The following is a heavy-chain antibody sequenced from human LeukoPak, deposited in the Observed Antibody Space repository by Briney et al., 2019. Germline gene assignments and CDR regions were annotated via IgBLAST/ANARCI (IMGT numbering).Heavy chain of an antibody. CDR1: GGSFSGYY. Sequence: MSSETLSLTCAVYGGSFSGYYWSWIRQPPGKGLEWIGEINHSGSTNYNPSLKSRVTISVDTSKNQFSLKLSSVTAADTAVYYCARRGSSSWYSPVFDYWGQGTLVTVSS. V-gene: IGHV4-34*01. D-gene: IGHD6-13*01. J-gene: IGHJ4*02. CDR2: INHSGST. CDR3: ARRGSSSWYSPVFDY.